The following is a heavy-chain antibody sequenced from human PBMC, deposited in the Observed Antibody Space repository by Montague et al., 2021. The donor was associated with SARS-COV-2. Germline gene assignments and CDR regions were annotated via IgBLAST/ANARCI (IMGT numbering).Heavy chain of an antibody. V-gene: IGHV4-34*01. CDR1: AGSFNGYY. D-gene: IGHD4-17*01. CDR3: ARGRTVTSFFYYYYGIDF. Sequence: SETLSLTCAVYAGSFNGYYWSWIRQTPGEELEWIAEINHSGSTNYNPSLKSRVTISVDTSENQFSLKLSSVTAADTAVYYCARGRTVTSFFYYYYGIDFWGQGTTVSVSS. J-gene: IGHJ6*02. CDR2: INHSGST.